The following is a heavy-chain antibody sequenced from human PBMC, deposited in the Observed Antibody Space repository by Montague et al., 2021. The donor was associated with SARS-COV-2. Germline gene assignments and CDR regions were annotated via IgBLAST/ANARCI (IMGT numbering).Heavy chain of an antibody. D-gene: IGHD3-16*01. J-gene: IGHJ4*02. CDR3: VRDGGNWYYFDY. V-gene: IGHV4-4*07. CDR1: GVSITSYY. Sequence: SETLSLTCSISGVSITSYYWCWVRQPAGKGLEWICHIYASGSTNXSPSLKSRVRLSIDNPKTQFSLKLESLTAADTAVYYCVRDGGNWYYFDYWGQGALVTVSS. CDR2: IYASGST.